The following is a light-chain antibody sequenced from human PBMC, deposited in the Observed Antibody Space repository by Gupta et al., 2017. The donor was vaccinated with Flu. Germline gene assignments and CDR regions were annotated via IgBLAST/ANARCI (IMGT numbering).Light chain of an antibody. CDR1: SSYLGTNY. Sequence: QSVSTPPPSVSAAPGQTVTIPCSGSSSYLGTNYVAWYQHLPGTAPKLLIFEDDKRCSGIPDRFSGSKSGTSVTLGITGLQTGDEADYYCGTWDSSLSAVVFGGGTKLSVL. V-gene: IGLV1-51*02. CDR2: EDD. CDR3: GTWDSSLSAVV. J-gene: IGLJ3*02.